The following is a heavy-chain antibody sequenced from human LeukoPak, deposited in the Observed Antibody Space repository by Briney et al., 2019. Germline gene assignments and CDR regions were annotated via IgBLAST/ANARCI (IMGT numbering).Heavy chain of an antibody. Sequence: GGSLRLSCAASGFTFSDYYMSWIRQAPGKGLEWVSYISSSSSYTNYADSVKGRFTISRDNSKNTLYLQMNSLRAEDTAVYYCARDGWFEQLSMDVWGQGTTVTVSS. CDR1: GFTFSDYY. J-gene: IGHJ6*02. V-gene: IGHV3-11*06. CDR2: ISSSSSYT. CDR3: ARDGWFEQLSMDV. D-gene: IGHD6-13*01.